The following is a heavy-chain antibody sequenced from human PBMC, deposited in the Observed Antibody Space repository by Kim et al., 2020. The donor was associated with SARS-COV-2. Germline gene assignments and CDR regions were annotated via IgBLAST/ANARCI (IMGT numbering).Heavy chain of an antibody. V-gene: IGHV3-11*05. J-gene: IGHJ3*02. D-gene: IGHD3-3*01. CDR2: ISSSSSYT. Sequence: GGSLRLSCAASGFTFSDYDMSWIRQAPGKGLEWVSYISSSSSYTKYANSVKGRFTISRDNAKNSLYLQMNSLRAEDTAVYYCARERLITIFGVVINGAFDIWGQGTLVTVSS. CDR3: ARERLITIFGVVINGAFDI. CDR1: GFTFSDYD.